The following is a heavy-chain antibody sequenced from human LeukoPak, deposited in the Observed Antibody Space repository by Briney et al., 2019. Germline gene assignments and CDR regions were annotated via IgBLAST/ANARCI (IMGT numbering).Heavy chain of an antibody. Sequence: ASVKVSCQACGCTFSSYAISWVRQPPGQGLEWMGRIIPNLGIANYAQKFQGRVTITADKSTSTAYMELSSLRSEDTDVYYCASLRDPYCSGSYSDNWFDPWGHGTLVTVSS. CDR2: IIPNLGIA. CDR1: GCTFSSYA. CDR3: ASLRDPYCSGSYSDNWFDP. D-gene: IGHD3-10*01. J-gene: IGHJ5*02. V-gene: IGHV1-69*04.